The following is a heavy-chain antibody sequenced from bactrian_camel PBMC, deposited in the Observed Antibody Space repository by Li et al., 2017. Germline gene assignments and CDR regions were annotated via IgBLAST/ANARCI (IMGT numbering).Heavy chain of an antibody. D-gene: IGHD2*01. Sequence: QLVESGGGLVQFGGSLRLSCAASGFTFSTYGMSWVRQAPGKGLEWVTSIYVDERTTYYADSVKGRFTISRDNAKNTLYLQMNNLKPEDTAMYYCAALRPPCTVYSGADYKGQGTQVTVS. CDR2: IYVDERTT. V-gene: IGHV3-2*01. CDR1: GFTFSTYG. J-gene: IGHJ4*01.